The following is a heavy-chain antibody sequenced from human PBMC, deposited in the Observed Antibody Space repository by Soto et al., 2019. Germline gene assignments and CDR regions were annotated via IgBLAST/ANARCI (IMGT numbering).Heavy chain of an antibody. V-gene: IGHV1-18*01. CDR3: AREGQAPYYFYGMDV. Sequence: QVQVVQSGDEVKKPGASVKVSCKASGYTFTNYGFSWVRQAPGQGLEWMGWISGYNGNTKYAEKFQGRVTMTTDTSTSTAQRELRSLRSDDTAVYYWAREGQAPYYFYGMDVWGEGTAVTVSS. J-gene: IGHJ6*04. CDR2: ISGYNGNT. CDR1: GYTFTNYG.